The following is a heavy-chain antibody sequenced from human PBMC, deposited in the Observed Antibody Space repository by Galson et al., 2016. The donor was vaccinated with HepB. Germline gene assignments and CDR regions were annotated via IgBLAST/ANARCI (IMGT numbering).Heavy chain of an antibody. V-gene: IGHV3-33*01. CDR1: GFTFSSYD. Sequence: SLRLSCAASGFTFSSYDMHWVRQAPGKGLEWVAVIWYDGSNKYYADSVKGRFTISRDNSKNTLYLQMNSLRAEDTAVYYCARGYYGEYYFDYWGQGTLVTVSS. D-gene: IGHD1-26*01. CDR3: ARGYYGEYYFDY. J-gene: IGHJ4*02. CDR2: IWYDGSNK.